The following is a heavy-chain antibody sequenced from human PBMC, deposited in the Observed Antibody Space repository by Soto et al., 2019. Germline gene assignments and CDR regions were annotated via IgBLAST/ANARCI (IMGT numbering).Heavy chain of an antibody. D-gene: IGHD2-2*01. J-gene: IGHJ4*02. Sequence: SETLRCTGTVSHYTIRSAHYWGFIRQPPGQRLERIGSISHSGSPYYNPCLKSRDSIPVDMSNNHFSLWLHSVTAADTAVYYCATIKAYSSGCYVGYWGRGNMGAVSS. V-gene: IGHV4-38-2*02. CDR1: HYTIRSAHY. CDR3: ATIKAYSSGCYVGY. CDR2: ISHSGSP.